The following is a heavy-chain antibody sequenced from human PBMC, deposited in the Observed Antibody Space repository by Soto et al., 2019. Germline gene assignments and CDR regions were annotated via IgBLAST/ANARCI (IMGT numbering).Heavy chain of an antibody. CDR1: GYTFTGYY. Sequence: ASVKVSCKASGYTFTGYYMHWVRQAPGQGLEWMGWINPNSGGTNYAQKFQGWVTMTRDTSISTAYMELSRLRSDDTAVYYCARGVRQLPVKYYGMDVWGQGTTVTVSS. CDR2: INPNSGGT. CDR3: ARGVRQLPVKYYGMDV. V-gene: IGHV1-2*04. J-gene: IGHJ6*02. D-gene: IGHD2-2*01.